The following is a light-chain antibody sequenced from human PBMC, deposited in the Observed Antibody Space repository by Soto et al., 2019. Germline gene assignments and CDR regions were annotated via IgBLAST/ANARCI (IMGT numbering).Light chain of an antibody. CDR1: SSDIGRNY. V-gene: IGLV1-47*01. CDR2: RND. Sequence: QSVLTQPPSASGTPGQRVTISCSGGSSDIGRNYVYWYQQLPGTAPKLLIYRNDERPSGVPDRFSGYKSGTSASLVLSGLRSEDEADYYCAAWDDRLSRGVFGGGTKVTVL. J-gene: IGLJ3*02. CDR3: AAWDDRLSRGV.